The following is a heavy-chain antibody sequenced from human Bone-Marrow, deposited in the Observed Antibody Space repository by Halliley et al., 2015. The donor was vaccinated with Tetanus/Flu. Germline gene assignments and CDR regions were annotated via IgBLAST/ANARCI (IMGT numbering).Heavy chain of an antibody. CDR3: ARGQSARGAYYFDY. V-gene: IGHV4-30-4*05. Sequence: IGYLHRTGTQNYKPSLKSRIIKSVDPSKNQFSLKMKSVTAADTATFYCARGQSARGAYYFDYWGQGSRVTVSS. J-gene: IGHJ4*02. CDR2: LHRTGTQ. D-gene: IGHD1-26*01.